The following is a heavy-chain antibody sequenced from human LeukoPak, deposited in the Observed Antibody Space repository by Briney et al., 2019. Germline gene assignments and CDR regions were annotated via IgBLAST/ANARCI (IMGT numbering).Heavy chain of an antibody. J-gene: IGHJ4*02. V-gene: IGHV1-46*01. CDR2: INPSGGST. CDR3: ARSSGSTFDY. D-gene: IGHD6-19*01. Sequence: GASVTVSCTASGYTFTSYYMHWVRQAPGQGLEWMGIINPSGGSTSYAQKFQGRVTMTRDTSTSTVYMELSSLRSEDTAVYYCARSSGSTFDYWGQGTLVTVSS. CDR1: GYTFTSYY.